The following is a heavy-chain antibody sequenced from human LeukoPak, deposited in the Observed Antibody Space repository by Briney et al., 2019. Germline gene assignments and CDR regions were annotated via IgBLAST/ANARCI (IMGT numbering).Heavy chain of an antibody. CDR3: STESSAYFDC. CDR2: IKSKTDGGTT. Sequence: GGSLRLSCAASGFTFSSYSLNWVRQAPGKGLEWVGRIKSKTDGGTTDYAAPVKGRFTISRDDSKNTLYLLMNSLKTEDTAVYYCSTESSAYFDCWGQGALVTVSS. J-gene: IGHJ4*02. D-gene: IGHD6-19*01. V-gene: IGHV3-15*01. CDR1: GFTFSSYS.